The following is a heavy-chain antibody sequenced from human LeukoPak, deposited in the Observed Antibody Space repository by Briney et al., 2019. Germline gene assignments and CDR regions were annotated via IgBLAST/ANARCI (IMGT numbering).Heavy chain of an antibody. V-gene: IGHV3-23*01. Sequence: GGSLRLSCAASGFTFNNYAMSWVRQAPGKGLEWVSTISGSGGSTYYADSVKGRFTISRDNSKNTLYLQMNSLRAEDTAVYYCAKEAHDSVVLYWGQGTLVDVSS. CDR1: GFTFNNYA. J-gene: IGHJ4*02. D-gene: IGHD2-15*01. CDR2: ISGSGGST. CDR3: AKEAHDSVVLY.